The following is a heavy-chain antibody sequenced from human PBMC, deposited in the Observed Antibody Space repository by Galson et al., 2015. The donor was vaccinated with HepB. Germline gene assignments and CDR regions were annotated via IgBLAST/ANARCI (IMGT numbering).Heavy chain of an antibody. CDR3: ATGYSVPNHFDY. J-gene: IGHJ4*02. CDR2: ISSSSSYI. CDR1: GFTFSSYS. V-gene: IGHV3-21*01. D-gene: IGHD5/OR15-5a*01. Sequence: SLRLSCAASGFTFSSYSMNWVRQAPGKGLEWVSSISSSSSYIYYADSVKGRFTISRDNAKNSLYPQMNSLRAEDTAVYYCATGYSVPNHFDYWGQGTLVTVSS.